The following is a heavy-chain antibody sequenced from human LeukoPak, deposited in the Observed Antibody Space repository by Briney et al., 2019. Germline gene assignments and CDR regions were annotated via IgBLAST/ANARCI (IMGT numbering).Heavy chain of an antibody. D-gene: IGHD2-15*01. V-gene: IGHV1-18*01. CDR3: SRSGPGSCSGGSCYSNY. Sequence: ASVKVSCKASGYTFTSYGISWVRQAPGQGLEWMGWISAYSGDTNYAQKLQGRITMTTDTSTNTAYMELRSLRSDDTAVYYCSRSGPGSCSGGSCYSNYWGQGTLVTVSS. CDR2: ISAYSGDT. J-gene: IGHJ4*02. CDR1: GYTFTSYG.